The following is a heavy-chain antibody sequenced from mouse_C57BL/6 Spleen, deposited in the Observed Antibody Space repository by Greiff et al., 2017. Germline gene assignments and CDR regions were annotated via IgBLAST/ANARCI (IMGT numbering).Heavy chain of an antibody. CDR1: GYTFTNYW. V-gene: IGHV1-63*01. J-gene: IGHJ4*01. CDR3: ARGYGNDYYAMDY. CDR2: IYPGGGYT. D-gene: IGHD2-1*01. Sequence: QVHVKQSGAELVRPGTSVKMSCKASGYTFTNYWIGWAKQRPGHGLEWIGDIYPGGGYTNYNEKFKGKATLTADKSSSTAYMQFSSLTSEDSAIYYCARGYGNDYYAMDYWGKGTSVTVSS.